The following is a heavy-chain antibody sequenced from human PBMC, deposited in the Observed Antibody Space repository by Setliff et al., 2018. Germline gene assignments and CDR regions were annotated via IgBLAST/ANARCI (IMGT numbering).Heavy chain of an antibody. Sequence: PSETLSLTCNVFGASVSSHYWDWIRQPPGKGLEWIGFISYSGITTYNVSLKSRVSISVDTSKNQLSLTLSSVTAADTAVYYCVREGYSEYFQDWG. J-gene: IGHJ1*01. D-gene: IGHD1-1*01. V-gene: IGHV4-59*02. CDR3: VREGYSEYFQD. CDR1: GASVSSHY. CDR2: ISYSGIT.